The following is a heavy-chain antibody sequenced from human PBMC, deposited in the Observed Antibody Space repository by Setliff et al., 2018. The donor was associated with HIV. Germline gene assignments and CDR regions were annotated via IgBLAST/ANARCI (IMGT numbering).Heavy chain of an antibody. CDR1: GFSLSSYW. J-gene: IGHJ6*03. Sequence: PGGSLRLSCVASGFSLSSYWMSWVRQAPGKGLEWVAAINEDGSEKHYLDSVKGRFTISRDNAENSLDLQMNRLRAEDTAVYYCARAYCSGGSCSPLYYYYYYMDVWGTGTTVTVSS. CDR2: INEDGSEK. D-gene: IGHD2-15*01. V-gene: IGHV3-7*04. CDR3: ARAYCSGGSCSPLYYYYYYMDV.